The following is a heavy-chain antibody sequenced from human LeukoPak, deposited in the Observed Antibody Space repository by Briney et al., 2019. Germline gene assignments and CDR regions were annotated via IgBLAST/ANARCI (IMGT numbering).Heavy chain of an antibody. D-gene: IGHD2-15*01. J-gene: IGHJ6*02. CDR2: ISSSSSYI. CDR1: GFTFSSYS. CDR3: ARARGYCSGGSCFRDYYYYYGMDV. Sequence: GGSLRLSCAASGFTFSSYSMNWVRQAPGKGLEWVSSISSSSSYIYYADSVKGRFTISGDNAKNSLYLQMNSLRAEDTAVYYCARARGYCSGGSCFRDYYYYYGMDVWGQGTTVTVSS. V-gene: IGHV3-21*01.